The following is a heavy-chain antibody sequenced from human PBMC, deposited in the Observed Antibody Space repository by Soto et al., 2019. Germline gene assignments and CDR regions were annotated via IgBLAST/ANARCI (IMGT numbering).Heavy chain of an antibody. CDR3: ARVEAGAYYQVYYGMDV. D-gene: IGHD3-22*01. CDR1: GGTFSNYA. V-gene: IGHV1-69*11. CDR2: IIPSLATA. Sequence: QVQLVQSGAEVKKPGSSVKVSCEASGGTFSNYAISWVRQAPGQGLECMGGIIPSLATANYAQKFQGRVPITADESTRTVYMELSSLRSEDTAVYYCARVEAGAYYQVYYGMDVWGQGTTVTVSS. J-gene: IGHJ6*02.